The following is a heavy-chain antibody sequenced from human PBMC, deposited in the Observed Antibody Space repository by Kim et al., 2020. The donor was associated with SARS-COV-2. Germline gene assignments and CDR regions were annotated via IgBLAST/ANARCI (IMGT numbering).Heavy chain of an antibody. V-gene: IGHV5-51*01. CDR1: GYSFTSYW. Sequence: GESLKISCKGSGYSFTSYWIGWVRQMPGKGLEWMGIIYPGDSDTRYSPSFQGQVTISADKSISTAYLQWSSLKASDTAMYYCATFRESGSYHNWFDPWGQGTLVTVSS. D-gene: IGHD1-26*01. CDR3: ATFRESGSYHNWFDP. CDR2: IYPGDSDT. J-gene: IGHJ5*02.